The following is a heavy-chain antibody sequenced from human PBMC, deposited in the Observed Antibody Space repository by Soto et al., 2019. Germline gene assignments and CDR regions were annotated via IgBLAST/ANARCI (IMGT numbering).Heavy chain of an antibody. CDR1: GGSISSYY. D-gene: IGHD3-9*01. J-gene: IGHJ5*02. V-gene: IGHV4-59*01. CDR2: IYYSGST. CDR3: ARSSLRYFDWLQLFDP. Sequence: ETLSLTCTVSGGSISSYYWSWIRQPPGKGLEWIGYIYYSGSTNYNPSLKSRVTISVDTSKNQFSLKLSSVTAADTAVYYCARSSLRYFDWLQLFDPWGQGTLVTVSS.